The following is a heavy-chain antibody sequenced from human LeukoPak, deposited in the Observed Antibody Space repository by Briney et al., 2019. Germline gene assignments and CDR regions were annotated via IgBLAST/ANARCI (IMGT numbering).Heavy chain of an antibody. CDR2: INRSGST. V-gene: IGHV4-34*01. Sequence: PSETLSLTCAVYGGSFSGYYWSWIRQPPGKGLEWIGEINRSGSTNYNPSLKSRVTISVDTSKNQFSLKLSSVTAADTAVYYCARGGITMVRGVATLNWFDPWGQGTLVTVSS. CDR3: ARGGITMVRGVATLNWFDP. D-gene: IGHD3-10*01. CDR1: GGSFSGYY. J-gene: IGHJ5*02.